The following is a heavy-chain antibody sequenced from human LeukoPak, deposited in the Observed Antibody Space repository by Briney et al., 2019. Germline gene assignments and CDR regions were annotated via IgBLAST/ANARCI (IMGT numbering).Heavy chain of an antibody. CDR3: ARACPAAGKCYFDY. V-gene: IGHV3-21*01. Sequence: GGSLRLSCAASGFTVSSFYMNWVRQAPGKGLEWVSSISSSSSYIYYADSVKGRFTISRDNAKNSLYLQMNSLRAEDTAVYYCARACPAAGKCYFDYWGQGTLVTVSS. CDR2: ISSSSSYI. CDR1: GFTVSSFY. J-gene: IGHJ4*02. D-gene: IGHD6-13*01.